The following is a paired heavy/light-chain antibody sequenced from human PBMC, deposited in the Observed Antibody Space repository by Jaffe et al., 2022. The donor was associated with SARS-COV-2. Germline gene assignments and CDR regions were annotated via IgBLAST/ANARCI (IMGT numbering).Heavy chain of an antibody. V-gene: IGHV3-23*01. CDR3: AKRGGYDILTGYPPPYYYYYGMDV. CDR2: ISGSGGST. J-gene: IGHJ6*02. CDR1: GFTFSSYA. Sequence: EVQLLESGGGLVQPGGSLRLSCAASGFTFSSYAMSWVRQAPGKGLEWVSAISGSGGSTYYADSVKGRFTISRDNSKNTLYLQMNSLRAEDTAVYYCAKRGGYDILTGYPPPYYYYYGMDVWGQGTTVTVSS. D-gene: IGHD3-9*01.
Light chain of an antibody. CDR3: MQALQTPWT. CDR2: LGS. V-gene: IGKV2-28*01. Sequence: DIVMTQSPLSLPVTPGEPASISCRSSQSLLHSNGYNYLDWYLQKPGQSPQLLIYLGSNRASGVPDRFSGSGSGTDFTLKISRVEAEDVGVYYCMQALQTPWTFGPGTKVDIK. CDR1: QSLLHSNGYNY. J-gene: IGKJ3*01.